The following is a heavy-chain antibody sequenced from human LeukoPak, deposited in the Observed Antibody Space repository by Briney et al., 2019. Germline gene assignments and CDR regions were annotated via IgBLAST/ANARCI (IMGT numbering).Heavy chain of an antibody. J-gene: IGHJ4*02. CDR2: ISSNGGST. Sequence: GGSLRLSCAASGFTFSSYAMHWVRQAPGKGLEYVSAISSNGGSTYYANSVKGRFTISRDNSKNTLYLQMGSLRAEDMAVYYCARAMDYYDSSDYYDYWGQGTLVTVSS. D-gene: IGHD3-22*01. CDR3: ARAMDYYDSSDYYDY. V-gene: IGHV3-64*01. CDR1: GFTFSSYA.